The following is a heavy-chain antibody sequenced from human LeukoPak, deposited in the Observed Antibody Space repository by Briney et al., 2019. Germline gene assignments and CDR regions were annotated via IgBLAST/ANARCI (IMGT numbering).Heavy chain of an antibody. CDR3: AKDTGFTAVSPHLDY. J-gene: IGHJ4*02. CDR1: GFTFDDYA. D-gene: IGHD4-23*01. Sequence: GGSLRLSCAASGFTFDDYAMHWVRQAPGKGLEWVSGISWNSGSIGYADSVKGRFTISRDNAKNSLYLQMNSLRAEDTALYYCAKDTGFTAVSPHLDYWGQGTLVTVSS. V-gene: IGHV3-9*01. CDR2: ISWNSGSI.